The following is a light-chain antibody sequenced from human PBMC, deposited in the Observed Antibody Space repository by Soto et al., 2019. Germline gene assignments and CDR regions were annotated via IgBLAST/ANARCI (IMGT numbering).Light chain of an antibody. V-gene: IGKV1-5*01. CDR3: QQYDSHPYT. Sequence: DIQMTQSPSSLSASVGDRVTITCRASQSINHWLAWYQQKPGKAPKCLIYDASTLRDVVTSRFSGPGSWTEFTLTISSLQPDDCATYDCQQYDSHPYTFGQGTKVVI. CDR1: QSINHW. J-gene: IGKJ2*01. CDR2: DAS.